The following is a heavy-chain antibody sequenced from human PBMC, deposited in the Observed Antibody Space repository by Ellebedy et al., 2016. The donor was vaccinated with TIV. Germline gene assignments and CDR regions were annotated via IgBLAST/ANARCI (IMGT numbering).Heavy chain of an antibody. CDR1: GLTFSSHA. CDR2: ITESGGNT. CDR3: ARDPVGVGPAFDV. D-gene: IGHD4-23*01. J-gene: IGHJ3*01. Sequence: PGGSLRLSCAASGLTFSSHAMSWVRQAPGKGLEWVSSITESGGNTYYADSVKGRFTIPRENSKDTLFLQMNSLRAEDPAIYFCARDPVGVGPAFDVWGQGTMVTVSS. V-gene: IGHV3-23*01.